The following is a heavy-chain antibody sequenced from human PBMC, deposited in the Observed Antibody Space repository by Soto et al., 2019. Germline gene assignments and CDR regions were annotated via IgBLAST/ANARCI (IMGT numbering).Heavy chain of an antibody. V-gene: IGHV4-59*01. CDR1: GGSISSYY. D-gene: IGHD3-9*01. Sequence: SETLSLTCTVSGGSISSYYWSWIRQPPGKGLEWIGYTFYSGRTKYNPSLKSRATISVDRSKTHFSLNLSSVTAADTAVYYCARDKGRYDSGMDVWGQGTLVT. CDR3: ARDKGRYDSGMDV. J-gene: IGHJ6*02. CDR2: TFYSGRT.